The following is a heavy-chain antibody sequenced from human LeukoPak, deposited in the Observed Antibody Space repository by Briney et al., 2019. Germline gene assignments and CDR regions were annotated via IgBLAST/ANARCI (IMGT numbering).Heavy chain of an antibody. Sequence: NPSETLSLTCTVSGGSIRSFYWSWVRKAAGKGLEWIGRIYTSGTTSYNPSVKSRVSMSVDTSKNQFSLNLSSLTAADTAVYYCARGGEWSSSPLDHWGQGALVTVSS. V-gene: IGHV4-4*07. D-gene: IGHD6-6*01. CDR1: GGSIRSFY. CDR3: ARGGEWSSSPLDH. J-gene: IGHJ4*02. CDR2: IYTSGTT.